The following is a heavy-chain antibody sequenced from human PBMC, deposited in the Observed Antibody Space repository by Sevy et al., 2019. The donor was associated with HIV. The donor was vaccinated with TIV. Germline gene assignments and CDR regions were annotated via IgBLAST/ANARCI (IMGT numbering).Heavy chain of an antibody. CDR3: ASQPTTAVADHFQH. V-gene: IGHV4-39*01. CDR2: ISYSGST. D-gene: IGHD4-4*01. Sequence: SETLSLTCTVSGGSISSSSYYWGWIRQPPGKGLEWIGSISYSGSTFYTPSLKSRVTISVDTSKKQFSLRLSSVTAADTAVYYCASQPTTAVADHFQHWGQGTLVTVSS. CDR1: GGSISSSSYY. J-gene: IGHJ1*01.